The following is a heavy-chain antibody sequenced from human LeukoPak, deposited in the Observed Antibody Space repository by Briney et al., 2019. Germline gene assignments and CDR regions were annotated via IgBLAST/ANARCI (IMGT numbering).Heavy chain of an antibody. CDR2: IYYSGST. J-gene: IGHJ6*02. CDR1: GGSISSSSYY. V-gene: IGHV4-39*01. D-gene: IGHD6-19*01. Sequence: KPSETLSLTCTVSGGSISSSSYYWGWIRQPPGKGLEWIGSIYYSGSTYYNPSLKSRVTISVDTSKDQFSLKLTSVTAADTAVYYCARHSDGWYWGGTGLDVWGQGTTVIVSS. CDR3: ARHSDGWYWGGTGLDV.